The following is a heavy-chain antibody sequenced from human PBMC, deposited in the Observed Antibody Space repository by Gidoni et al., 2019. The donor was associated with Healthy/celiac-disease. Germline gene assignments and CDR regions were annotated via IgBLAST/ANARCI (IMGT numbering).Heavy chain of an antibody. Sequence: SGAEVKKPGESLKISCKGSGYSFTSYWIGWVRQMPGKGLEWMGIIYPGDSDTRYSPSFQGQVTISADKSISTAYLQWSSLKASDTAMYYCARTMGIAVAGTAFDYWGQGTLVTVSS. D-gene: IGHD6-19*01. V-gene: IGHV5-51*01. CDR1: GYSFTSYW. CDR2: IYPGDSDT. J-gene: IGHJ4*02. CDR3: ARTMGIAVAGTAFDY.